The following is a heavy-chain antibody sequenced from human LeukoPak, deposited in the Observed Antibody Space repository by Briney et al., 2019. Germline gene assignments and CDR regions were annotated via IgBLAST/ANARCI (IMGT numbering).Heavy chain of an antibody. J-gene: IGHJ4*02. Sequence: SETLSLTCAVYGGSFSGYYWSWIRQPPGKGLEWIGEINHSGSTNYNPSLKSRVTISVDTSKNQFSLKLCSVTAADTAVYYCARGRAARPRPFSYWGQGTLVTVSS. CDR1: GGSFSGYY. D-gene: IGHD6-6*01. CDR2: INHSGST. CDR3: ARGRAARPRPFSY. V-gene: IGHV4-34*01.